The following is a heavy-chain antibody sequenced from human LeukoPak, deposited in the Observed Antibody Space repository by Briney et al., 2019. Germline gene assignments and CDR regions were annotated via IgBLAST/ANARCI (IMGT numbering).Heavy chain of an antibody. CDR2: IIPIFGTA. J-gene: IGHJ4*02. CDR3: ARGPSGDIVVVGGFDY. Sequence: SVTVSCKASGGTFSSYAISWVRQAPGQGLEWMGGIIPIFGTANYAQKFQGGVTITADETTSTAYMEQSSLRSEDPAVYYCARGPSGDIVVVGGFDYWGQGTLVTVSS. V-gene: IGHV1-69*13. D-gene: IGHD2-15*01. CDR1: GGTFSSYA.